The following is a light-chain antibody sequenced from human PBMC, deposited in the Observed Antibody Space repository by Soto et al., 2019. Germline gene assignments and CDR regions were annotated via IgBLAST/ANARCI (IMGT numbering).Light chain of an antibody. J-gene: IGLJ2*01. V-gene: IGLV3-1*01. CDR2: QDS. Sequence: SSELTQPPSVSVCPGQTASITCSGDKLGDKYACWYQQKPGQSPVLVIYQDSKRPSGIPERFSGSNSGNTATLTISGTQAMDEADYYCQAWDSSTAVVFGGGTKLTVL. CDR1: KLGDKY. CDR3: QAWDSSTAVV.